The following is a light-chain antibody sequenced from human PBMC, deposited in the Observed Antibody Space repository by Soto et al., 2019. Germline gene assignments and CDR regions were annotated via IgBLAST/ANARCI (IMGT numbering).Light chain of an antibody. CDR1: QSVFYDSKKKNY. CDR2: RAS. J-gene: IGKJ1*01. CDR3: QQYYTTPRT. V-gene: IGKV4-1*01. Sequence: DIAMTQSPDSLTVSLGERATISCKSSQSVFYDSKKKNYLTWYQVRPGQPPKLLFYRASTRASGVPDRFSGSGSGTDFTLTISSLQAEDVAVYYCQQYYTTPRTFGQGTKVELK.